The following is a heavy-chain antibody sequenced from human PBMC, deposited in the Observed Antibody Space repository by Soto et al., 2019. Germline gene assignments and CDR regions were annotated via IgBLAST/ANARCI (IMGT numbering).Heavy chain of an antibody. D-gene: IGHD3-9*01. CDR1: GFTYSSYA. Sequence: PGGSLSLSCAASGFTYSSYAMHWVRQAPGKGLEWVAVISYDGSKKYYADSVKGRFTTSRDNSKNTLYLQMNSLRAEDTAVYYCARPLETYDILTGYTYYFDYWGQGTLVTVSS. J-gene: IGHJ4*02. CDR2: ISYDGSKK. CDR3: ARPLETYDILTGYTYYFDY. V-gene: IGHV3-30-3*01.